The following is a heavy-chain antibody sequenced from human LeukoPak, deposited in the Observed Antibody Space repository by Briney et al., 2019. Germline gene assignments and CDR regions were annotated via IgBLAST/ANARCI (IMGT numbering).Heavy chain of an antibody. CDR3: AKLGYYYGSGSYPLDY. J-gene: IGHJ4*02. Sequence: PGGSLRLSCAASGFTFSSYAMSWVRQAPGKGLEWVSAISGSGGSTYYADSVKGRFTISRDNSKNTLYLQMNSLRAEDTAVYYCAKLGYYYGSGSYPLDYWGQGTLVTVSS. CDR2: ISGSGGST. V-gene: IGHV3-23*01. D-gene: IGHD3-10*01. CDR1: GFTFSSYA.